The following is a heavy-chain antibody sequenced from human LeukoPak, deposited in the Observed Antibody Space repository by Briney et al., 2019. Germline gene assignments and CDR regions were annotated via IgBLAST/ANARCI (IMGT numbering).Heavy chain of an antibody. Sequence: PGRSPRLSYAASGFTFSSYGMHWVRQAPGKGLEWVAVISYDGSNKYYADSVKGRFTISRDNSKNTLYLQMNSLRAEDTAVYYCAKTFQKGGYCGYWGQGTLVTVSS. D-gene: IGHD2-15*01. CDR2: ISYDGSNK. CDR3: AKTFQKGGYCGY. CDR1: GFTFSSYG. J-gene: IGHJ4*02. V-gene: IGHV3-30*18.